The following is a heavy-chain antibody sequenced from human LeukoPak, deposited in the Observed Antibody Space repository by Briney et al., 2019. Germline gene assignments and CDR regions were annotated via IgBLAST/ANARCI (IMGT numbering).Heavy chain of an antibody. CDR3: AKAHSSSWYPDAFDI. D-gene: IGHD6-13*01. CDR1: GFTFSSYA. V-gene: IGHV3-9*01. J-gene: IGHJ3*02. CDR2: ISWNSGSI. Sequence: GGSLRLSCAASGFTFSSYAMSWVRQAPGKGLEWVSGISWNSGSIGYADSVKGRFTISRDNAKTSLYLQMNSLRAEDTALYYCAKAHSSSWYPDAFDIWGQGTMVTVSS.